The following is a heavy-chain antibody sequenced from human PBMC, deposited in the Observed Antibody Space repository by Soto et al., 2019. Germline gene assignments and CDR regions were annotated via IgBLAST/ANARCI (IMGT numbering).Heavy chain of an antibody. D-gene: IGHD3-3*01. CDR2: IKEDGSET. J-gene: IGHJ6*02. CDR1: GFTFANSW. V-gene: IGHV3-7*03. Sequence: VQLVESGGGLVQPGGSLRLSCAASGFTFANSWMAWVRQAPGKGLEWVANIKEDGSETYYVDSLRGRFATSRDNAQNSLSFPTSGRGAADPAVCFCAREARPDVLRDILIRQRVKIWGGEPTRGIGNYCQVLDVWAQRNTVAVAS. CDR3: AREARPDVLRDILIRQRVKIWGGEPTRGIGNYCQVLDV.